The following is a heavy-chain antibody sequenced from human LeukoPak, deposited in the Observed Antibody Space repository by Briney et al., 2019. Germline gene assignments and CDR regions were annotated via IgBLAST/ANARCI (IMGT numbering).Heavy chain of an antibody. CDR1: GGSISTYY. V-gene: IGHV4-59*01. D-gene: IGHD4-17*01. CDR2: IYYSGST. CDR3: ARSYGDYINFDY. J-gene: IGHJ4*02. Sequence: PSETLSLTCTVSGGSISTYYWNWIRQPPGKGLEWIGCIYYSGSTNCNPSLKSRVTISVDTSKNQFSLNLTSVTAADTAVYYCARSYGDYINFDYWGQGSLVTVSS.